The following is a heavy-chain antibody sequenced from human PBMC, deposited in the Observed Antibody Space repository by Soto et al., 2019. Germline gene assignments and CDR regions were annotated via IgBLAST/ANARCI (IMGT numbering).Heavy chain of an antibody. CDR3: ASGRGYSYGISDY. CDR2: ISYDGFDK. CDR1: GFTFSSYA. J-gene: IGHJ4*02. Sequence: GGSLRLSCAASGFTFSSYAMHWVRQAPGKGLEWVAVISYDGFDKYCADSVKGRFTISRDNSKNTLYLQMNSLRAEDTAVYYCASGRGYSYGISDYWGQGTLVTVSS. D-gene: IGHD5-18*01. V-gene: IGHV3-30-3*01.